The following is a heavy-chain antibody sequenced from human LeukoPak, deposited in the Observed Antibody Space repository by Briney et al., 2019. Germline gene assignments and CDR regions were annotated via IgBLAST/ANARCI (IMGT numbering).Heavy chain of an antibody. CDR1: GYTFTSYY. D-gene: IGHD6-19*01. V-gene: IGHV1-2*02. CDR2: INPNSGGT. J-gene: IGHJ4*02. Sequence: ASVKVSCKASGYTFTSYYMHWVRQAPGQGLEWMGWINPNSGGTNYAQKFQGRVTMTRDTSISTAYMELSRLRSDDTAVYYCARLTTSQWLVPSVSYFDYWGQGTLVTVSS. CDR3: ARLTTSQWLVPSVSYFDY.